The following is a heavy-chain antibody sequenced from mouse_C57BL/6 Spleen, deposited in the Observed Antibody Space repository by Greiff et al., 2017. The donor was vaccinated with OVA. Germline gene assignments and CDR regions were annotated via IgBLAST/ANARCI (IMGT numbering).Heavy chain of an antibody. CDR1: GYTFTSYW. Sequence: QVQLQQPGAELVMPGASVKLSCKASGYTFTSYWMHWVKQRPGQGLEWIGEIDPSDSYTNYNQKFKGKSTLTVDKSSSTAYMQLSSLTSEDSAVFYCARYGNYEYFDYWGQGTTLTVSS. CDR2: IDPSDSYT. J-gene: IGHJ2*01. V-gene: IGHV1-69*01. D-gene: IGHD2-1*01. CDR3: ARYGNYEYFDY.